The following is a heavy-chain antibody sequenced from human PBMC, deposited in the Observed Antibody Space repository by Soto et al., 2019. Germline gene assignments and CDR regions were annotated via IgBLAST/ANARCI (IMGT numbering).Heavy chain of an antibody. Sequence: SETLSLTCTVSGGSISSGGYYWSWIRQHPGKGLEWIGYIYYSGSTYYNPSLKSRVTISVDTSKNQFSLKLSSVTAADTAVYYCARGRGTISGYYPFFDYWGQGTLVTAPQ. CDR2: IYYSGST. CDR1: GGSISSGGYY. V-gene: IGHV4-31*03. J-gene: IGHJ4*02. D-gene: IGHD3-22*01. CDR3: ARGRGTISGYYPFFDY.